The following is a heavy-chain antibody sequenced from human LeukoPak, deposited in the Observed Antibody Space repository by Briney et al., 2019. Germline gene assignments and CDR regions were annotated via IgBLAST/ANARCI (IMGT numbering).Heavy chain of an antibody. Sequence: GESLKISCKGSGYSFTSYWISWVRQLPGKGLEWMGRIDPSDSYTNYSPSFQGHVTISADKSISTAYLQWSSLKASDTAMYYCALGGYCSSTSCEGYWGQGTLVTVSS. CDR2: IDPSDSYT. V-gene: IGHV5-10-1*01. CDR1: GYSFTSYW. J-gene: IGHJ4*02. D-gene: IGHD2-2*01. CDR3: ALGGYCSSTSCEGY.